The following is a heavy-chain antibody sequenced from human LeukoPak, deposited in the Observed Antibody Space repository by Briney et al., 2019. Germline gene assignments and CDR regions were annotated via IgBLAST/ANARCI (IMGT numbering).Heavy chain of an antibody. Sequence: GGSLRLSCAASGFTFSSYGMHWVRQAPGKGLEWVAVISYDGSNKYYADSVKGRFTISRDNSKNTLYLQMNSLRAEDTAVYYCAKQDYDSSGYYDYWGQGTLVTVSS. J-gene: IGHJ4*02. CDR3: AKQDYDSSGYYDY. V-gene: IGHV3-30*18. CDR2: ISYDGSNK. D-gene: IGHD3-22*01. CDR1: GFTFSSYG.